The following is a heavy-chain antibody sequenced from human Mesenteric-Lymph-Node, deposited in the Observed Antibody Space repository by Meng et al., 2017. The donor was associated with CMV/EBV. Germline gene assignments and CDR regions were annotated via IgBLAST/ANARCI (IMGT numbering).Heavy chain of an antibody. V-gene: IGHV1-2*02. J-gene: IGHJ4*02. CDR3: ARGRALQAFDY. D-gene: IGHD4-11*01. Sequence: SCTASGGTCNSYAISWVRQAPGQGLEWMGWINPNTDDTNYAQKFQGRATMTRDTSISTAYMELSSLRYDDTAIYYCARGRALQAFDYWGQGTLVTVSS. CDR2: INPNTDDT. CDR1: GGTCNSYA.